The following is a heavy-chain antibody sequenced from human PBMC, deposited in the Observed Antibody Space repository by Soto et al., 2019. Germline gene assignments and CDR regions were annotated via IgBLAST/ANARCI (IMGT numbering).Heavy chain of an antibody. CDR3: ASWVGYCSGSSCSDAFDI. V-gene: IGHV3-74*01. J-gene: IGHJ3*02. CDR1: KFTFSSYW. Sequence: EVQLVESGGGLVQPGGSLRLSCATSKFTFSSYWMHWVRQGPGKGLVGVSRINSDGSNTDYADSVKGRFTISRDNAKNPLYLQMNSLRAEYTAVYYCASWVGYCSGSSCSDAFDIWGQGTMVTVSS. D-gene: IGHD2-15*01. CDR2: INSDGSNT.